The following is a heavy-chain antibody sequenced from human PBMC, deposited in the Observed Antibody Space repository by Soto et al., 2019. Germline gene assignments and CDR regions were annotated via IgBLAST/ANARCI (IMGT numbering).Heavy chain of an antibody. CDR1: GFTVSSIY. CDR3: ARGLLGVNRAY. Sequence: PGGSLRLSCAASGFTVSSIYMSWVRQAPGKGLEWVSVIYSGGSTYYADSVKGRFTISRDNSKDTLYLQMNSLRADDTAVYFCARGLLGVNRAYWGQGTLVTVSS. D-gene: IGHD3-16*01. CDR2: IYSGGST. V-gene: IGHV3-66*01. J-gene: IGHJ4*02.